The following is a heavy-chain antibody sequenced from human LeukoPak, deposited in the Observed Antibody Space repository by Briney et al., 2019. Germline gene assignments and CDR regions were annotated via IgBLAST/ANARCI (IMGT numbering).Heavy chain of an antibody. D-gene: IGHD6-13*01. CDR1: GFTFSSYA. CDR2: IWYDGSNK. CDR3: ARDLSSSGYFDY. J-gene: IGHJ4*02. Sequence: TGGSLRLSCAASGFTFSSYAMHWVRQAPGKGLEWVAVIWYDGSNKYYADSVKGRFTISRDNSKNTLYLQMNSLRAEDTAVYYCARDLSSSGYFDYWGQGTLVTVSS. V-gene: IGHV3-33*01.